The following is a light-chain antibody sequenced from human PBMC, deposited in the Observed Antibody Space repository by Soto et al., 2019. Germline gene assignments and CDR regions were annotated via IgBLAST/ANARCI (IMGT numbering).Light chain of an antibody. Sequence: QSVLTQPASPSGSPGQSITISCTGTSSDIGAYDYVSWFQQHPGKAPKLMISEVNNRPSGVSNRFSGSKSGNTAYLTISGLQVEDEAEYFCLSFTTTSTHVFGTGTKVTVL. J-gene: IGLJ1*01. CDR2: EVN. V-gene: IGLV2-14*01. CDR3: LSFTTTSTHV. CDR1: SSDIGAYDY.